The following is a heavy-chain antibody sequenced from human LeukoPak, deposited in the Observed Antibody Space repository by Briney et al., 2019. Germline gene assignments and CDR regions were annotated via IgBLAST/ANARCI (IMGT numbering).Heavy chain of an antibody. Sequence: SETLSLTCTVSGGSISSCYWSWIRQPPGKGLEWIGEINHSGSTNYNPSLKSRVTISVDTSKNQFSLKLSSVTAADTAVYYCARRRGTGTTAHWGQGTLVTVSS. CDR3: ARRRGTGTTAH. V-gene: IGHV4-34*01. J-gene: IGHJ4*02. CDR1: GGSISSCY. CDR2: INHSGST. D-gene: IGHD1-1*01.